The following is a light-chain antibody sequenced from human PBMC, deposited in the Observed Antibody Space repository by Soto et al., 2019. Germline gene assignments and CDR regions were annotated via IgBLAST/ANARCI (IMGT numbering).Light chain of an antibody. CDR1: QSVGYH. V-gene: IGKV3-11*01. Sequence: EIVLTQYPATLSLSPVERATLSCRASQSVGYHLAWYQQKPGQAPRLLIYDASNRATGIPARFSGSGSGTECTLAISILEPEDFAVYYCQQRSNWPPVTFGGGTKVEIK. CDR2: DAS. CDR3: QQRSNWPPVT. J-gene: IGKJ4*01.